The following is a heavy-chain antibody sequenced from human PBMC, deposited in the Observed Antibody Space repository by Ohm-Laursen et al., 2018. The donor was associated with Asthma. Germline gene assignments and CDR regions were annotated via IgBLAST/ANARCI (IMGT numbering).Heavy chain of an antibody. V-gene: IGHV3-74*01. CDR3: TRGGRYGSYFDY. CDR1: GFTFSTYW. CDR2: VYGDGSNT. Sequence: SLRLSCAASGFTFSTYWMHWVRQAPGKGLVWVSRVYGDGSNTIYADSVKGRFTISRDNAKNTLYLQMNSLRAEDTAVYYCTRGGRYGSYFDYWGQGTLVTVSS. J-gene: IGHJ4*02. D-gene: IGHD2-15*01.